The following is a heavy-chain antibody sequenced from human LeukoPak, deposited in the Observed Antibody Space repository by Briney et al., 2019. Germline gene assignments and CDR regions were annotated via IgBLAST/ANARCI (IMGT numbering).Heavy chain of an antibody. D-gene: IGHD5-24*01. Sequence: GGSLRLSCAASGFTFDDYAMHWVRQAPGKGLEGVSLISGEGGCTYYADSWKGRFTISRDNSKNYLYLQMNSLRTEDTALYYCANDLEGDGYMSGMDVWGQGATVTVSS. CDR1: GFTFDDYA. CDR2: ISGEGGCT. J-gene: IGHJ6*02. CDR3: ANDLEGDGYMSGMDV. V-gene: IGHV3-43*02.